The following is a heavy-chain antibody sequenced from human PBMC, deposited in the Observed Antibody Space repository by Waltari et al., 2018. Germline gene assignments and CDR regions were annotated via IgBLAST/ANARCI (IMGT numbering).Heavy chain of an antibody. J-gene: IGHJ3*02. CDR2: IYYSGST. Sequence: QVQLQESGPGLVKPSETLSLTCTVSGGSISSYYWSWIRQPPGKGLEWIGYIYYSGSTNYNPSLKSRVTISVDTSKNRFSLKLSSVTAADTAVYYCASQEYYYDSSVAFDIWGQGTMVTVSS. CDR1: GGSISSYY. V-gene: IGHV4-59*01. CDR3: ASQEYYYDSSVAFDI. D-gene: IGHD3-22*01.